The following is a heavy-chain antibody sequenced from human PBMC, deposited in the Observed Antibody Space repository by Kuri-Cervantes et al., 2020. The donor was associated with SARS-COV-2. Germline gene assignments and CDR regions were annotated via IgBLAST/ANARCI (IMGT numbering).Heavy chain of an antibody. CDR3: ARDPRHYDFWSGHPYFDY. CDR2: ISTFNANI. D-gene: IGHD3-3*01. V-gene: IGHV1-18*01. J-gene: IGHJ4*02. Sequence: ASVKVSCKASRDTFTTFGFSWVRQAPGQGLEWMGWISTFNANINYAQKFRGRVSMTTDTSTTTTYLEVRSLRSDDTAVFYCARDPRHYDFWSGHPYFDYWGQGTLVTVSS. CDR1: RDTFTTFG.